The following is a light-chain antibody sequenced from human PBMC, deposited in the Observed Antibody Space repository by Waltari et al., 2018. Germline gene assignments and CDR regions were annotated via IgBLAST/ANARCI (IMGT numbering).Light chain of an antibody. Sequence: IVLTHSPGTLSLSPGGRATLSCRASQSVSRSLAWYQQKPGQAPKLLIYGASTRATGIPDRFTGSGSGTDFSLTISSLEPEDFAIYFCQHYVRLPATFGQGTKVEIK. CDR3: QHYVRLPAT. CDR2: GAS. V-gene: IGKV3-20*01. CDR1: QSVSRS. J-gene: IGKJ1*01.